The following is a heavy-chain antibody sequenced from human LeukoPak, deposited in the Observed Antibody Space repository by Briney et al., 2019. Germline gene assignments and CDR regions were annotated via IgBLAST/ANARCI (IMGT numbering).Heavy chain of an antibody. Sequence: GGSLRLSCAASGFTFDDYAMHWVRQAPGKGLVWVSRINSDGSSTRYADSVKGRFTISRDNAKNTVYLQMNSLRAEDTAVYYCARSKSARQQLVLRYFDYWGQGTLVTVSS. D-gene: IGHD6-13*01. V-gene: IGHV3-74*01. CDR1: GFTFDDYA. CDR3: ARSKSARQQLVLRYFDY. CDR2: INSDGSST. J-gene: IGHJ4*02.